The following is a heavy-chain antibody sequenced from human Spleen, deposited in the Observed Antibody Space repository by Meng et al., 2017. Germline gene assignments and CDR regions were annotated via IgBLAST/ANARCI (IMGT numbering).Heavy chain of an antibody. J-gene: IGHJ5*02. CDR1: GSSISSGGDY. Sequence: EQRQESGPGLVEPSWSLSLNCAVCGSSISSGGDYWSWNRQQPGKGLEWIGYIYYSGSTYLNPSLKSRVTISVDTSKNQFSLKLSSVTAADTAVYYCAREIIVVVPAASYAFDPWGQGTLVTVSS. CDR3: AREIIVVVPAASYAFDP. CDR2: IYYSGST. D-gene: IGHD2-2*01. V-gene: IGHV4-31*11.